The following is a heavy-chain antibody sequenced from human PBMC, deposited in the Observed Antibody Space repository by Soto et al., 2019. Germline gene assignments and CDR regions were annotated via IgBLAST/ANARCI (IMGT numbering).Heavy chain of an antibody. Sequence: PSETLSLTCTVSGGSITNFHWGWIRQPPGKGLEWIGHVYFSGSTKYNPSFKSRVTMSIDTSKNEFSLRLISVTAADSAAYFCAAYDSEGYFDYWGQGALVTVSS. V-gene: IGHV4-59*01. CDR3: AAYDSEGYFDY. D-gene: IGHD3-22*01. J-gene: IGHJ4*02. CDR2: VYFSGST. CDR1: GGSITNFH.